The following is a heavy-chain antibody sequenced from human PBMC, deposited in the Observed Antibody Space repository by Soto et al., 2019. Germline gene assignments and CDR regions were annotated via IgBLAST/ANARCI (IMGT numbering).Heavy chain of an antibody. CDR1: GFPFTTYG. V-gene: IGHV3-30*03. CDR3: VGGQYYFDY. D-gene: IGHD3-10*01. J-gene: IGHJ4*02. Sequence: QVQLVESGGGVVQPGRSLRLSCAASGFPFTTYGMHWVREGPGKGLEWVAVISYDGGNTYYADSVKGRFTISRDNSKNTLYLQMNSRRPEDTALYYCVGGQYYFDYRGQGTLVTVSS. CDR2: ISYDGGNT.